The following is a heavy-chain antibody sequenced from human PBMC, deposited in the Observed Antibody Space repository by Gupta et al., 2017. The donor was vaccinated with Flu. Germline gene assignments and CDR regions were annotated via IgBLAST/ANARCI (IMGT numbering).Heavy chain of an antibody. Sequence: QVQLQESGPGLVKLSETLSLTCTGSDGSLSYYYWSCIRQPAGKGLEWIGRVHTSGTVNHNPSLKSRVTMSIDTSKNQFSLRLTSVTAADTAMYYCARVAYDSSGYYGGNAFHVWGQGTMVTVSS. CDR1: DGSLSYYY. D-gene: IGHD3-22*01. CDR2: VHTSGTV. CDR3: ARVAYDSSGYYGGNAFHV. V-gene: IGHV4-4*07. J-gene: IGHJ3*01.